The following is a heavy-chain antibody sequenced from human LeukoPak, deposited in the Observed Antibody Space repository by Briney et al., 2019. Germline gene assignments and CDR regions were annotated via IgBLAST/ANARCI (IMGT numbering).Heavy chain of an antibody. V-gene: IGHV3-23*01. Sequence: PGESLKISCAASGFTFSTFAVSWVRQAPGKGLEWVSIISDNGDSTYYADSVKGRFTTSRDNSKNTLYLQMNSLRAEDTAVYYCAREVGALDYWGQGTLVTVSS. J-gene: IGHJ4*02. D-gene: IGHD1-26*01. CDR3: AREVGALDY. CDR2: ISDNGDST. CDR1: GFTFSTFA.